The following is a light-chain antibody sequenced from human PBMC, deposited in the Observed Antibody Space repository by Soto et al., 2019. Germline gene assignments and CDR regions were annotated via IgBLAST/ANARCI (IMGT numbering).Light chain of an antibody. J-gene: IGLJ3*02. V-gene: IGLV3-25*03. CDR1: ALPKQY. Sequence: SYELTQPPSVSVSPGQTARITCSGDALPKQYVYWYQQKAGQAPVLVIYKDSERPSGIPERFSGSSSGTTVTLTISGVQADDEADYYCQSTDNSGTYRVFGGGTKVTVL. CDR3: QSTDNSGTYRV. CDR2: KDS.